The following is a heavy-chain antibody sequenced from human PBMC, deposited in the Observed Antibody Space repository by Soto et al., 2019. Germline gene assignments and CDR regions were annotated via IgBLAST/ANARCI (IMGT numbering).Heavy chain of an antibody. CDR3: ARTHSSRWSGGLDP. D-gene: IGHD6-13*01. CDR2: IYYRGST. Sequence: TLSLTCTVSGGSISSGDYYWNWIRQPPGKGLEWIGYIYYRGSTYYNPSLKRRVTISVHTSKNPFCLKPSSVTAAATAVYYCARTHSSRWSGGLDPWGQGTLVTVS. CDR1: GGSISSGDYY. V-gene: IGHV4-30-4*08. J-gene: IGHJ5*02.